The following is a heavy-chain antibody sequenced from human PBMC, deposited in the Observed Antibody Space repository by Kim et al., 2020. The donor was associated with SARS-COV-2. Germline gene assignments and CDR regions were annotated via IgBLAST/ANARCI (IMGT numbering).Heavy chain of an antibody. CDR1: GYSFTSYW. V-gene: IGHV5-51*01. J-gene: IGHJ3*02. Sequence: GESLKISCKGSGYSFTSYWIGWVRQMPGKGLEWMGIIYPGDSDTRYSPSFQGQVTISADKSISTAYLQWSSLKASDTAMYYCARHGYYGSGSYARDAFDMWGQGTMVTVSS. CDR2: IYPGDSDT. CDR3: ARHGYYGSGSYARDAFDM. D-gene: IGHD3-10*01.